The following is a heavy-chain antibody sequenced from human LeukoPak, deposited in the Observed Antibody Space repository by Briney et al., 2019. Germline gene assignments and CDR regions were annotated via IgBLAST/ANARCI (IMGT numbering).Heavy chain of an antibody. V-gene: IGHV3-53*01. J-gene: IGHJ5*02. D-gene: IGHD1-14*01. CDR3: ARVSSQNWFDP. Sequence: GGSLRLSCAASGFTVSSNYMSWVRQAPGKGLEWVSVIYSGGSTYYADSVKGRFTISRDNAKNSLYLQMNSLRAEDTAVYYCARVSSQNWFDPWGQGTLVTVSS. CDR2: IYSGGST. CDR1: GFTVSSNY.